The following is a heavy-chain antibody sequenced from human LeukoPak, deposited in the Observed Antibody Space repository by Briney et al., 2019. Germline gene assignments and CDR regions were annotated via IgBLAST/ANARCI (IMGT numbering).Heavy chain of an antibody. CDR2: IDDSGKT. D-gene: IGHD4-17*01. CDR1: GGSISSSSYY. V-gene: IGHV4-39*01. CDR3: ARLSRAPDYGDYVFAFDI. Sequence: SETLSLTCTVSGGSISSSSYYWGWIRQPPGKGLEWIVRIDDSGKTYCDPALNSRVTISVDTSTTQSSLKLSSVTAAATAVYYCARLSRAPDYGDYVFAFDIWGQGTMVTVSS. J-gene: IGHJ3*02.